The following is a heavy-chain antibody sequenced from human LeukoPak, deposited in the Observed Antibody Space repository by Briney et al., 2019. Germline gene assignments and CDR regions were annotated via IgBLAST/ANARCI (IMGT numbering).Heavy chain of an antibody. CDR3: ASSGTASRGAMDV. V-gene: IGHV3-66*01. D-gene: IGHD1-1*01. Sequence: GGSLRLSCAASGLTGSSNFMTWVRQAPGKGLEWVSAIYSGGSTFYAASVRGRFNISRDNSKKTMFLQMSSLRVEDAAVYCCASSGTASRGAMDVWGQGTTVTVSS. CDR1: GLTGSSNF. J-gene: IGHJ6*02. CDR2: IYSGGST.